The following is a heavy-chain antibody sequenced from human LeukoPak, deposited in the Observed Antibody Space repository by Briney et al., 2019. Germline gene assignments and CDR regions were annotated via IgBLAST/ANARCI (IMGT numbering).Heavy chain of an antibody. CDR2: ISFDGSNK. CDR1: EFTFSSYA. V-gene: IGHV3-30-3*01. Sequence: GGSLRLSCAASEFTFSSYAMHWVRQAPGKGLEWVAVISFDGSNKYYADSVKGRFTISRDNSKNTLYLQMNGLKAEDTAVYYCARDDCSTTPCYAYWGQGTLVTVSS. CDR3: ARDDCSTTPCYAY. J-gene: IGHJ4*02. D-gene: IGHD2-2*01.